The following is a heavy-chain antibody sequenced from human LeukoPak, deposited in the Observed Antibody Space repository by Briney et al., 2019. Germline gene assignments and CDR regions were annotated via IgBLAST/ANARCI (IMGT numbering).Heavy chain of an antibody. D-gene: IGHD6-13*01. J-gene: IGHJ4*02. CDR2: TPYSGDT. Sequence: PSETLSLTCTVSGDSISSSNYYWGRIRQPPGKGLEWIGSTPYSGDTVYNPSLKSRIIISVDTSKNQFSLKLTSVTAADTAVYYCVRSLATSGMYWGQGTLVTVSS. CDR3: VRSLATSGMY. CDR1: GDSISSSNYY. V-gene: IGHV4-39*01.